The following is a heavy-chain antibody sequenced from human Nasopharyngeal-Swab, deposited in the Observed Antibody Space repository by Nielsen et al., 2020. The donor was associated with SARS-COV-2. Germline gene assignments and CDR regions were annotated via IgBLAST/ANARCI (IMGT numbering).Heavy chain of an antibody. J-gene: IGHJ4*02. CDR1: GFTFGDYA. V-gene: IGHV3-7*03. Sequence: GESLKISCTASGFTFGDYAMSWVRQAPGKGLEWVANIKQDGSEKYYVDSVKGRFTISRDNAKNSLYLQMNSLRAEDTAVYYCARDRHSGGDYHFDYWGQGILVIVSS. D-gene: IGHD1-26*01. CDR2: IKQDGSEK. CDR3: ARDRHSGGDYHFDY.